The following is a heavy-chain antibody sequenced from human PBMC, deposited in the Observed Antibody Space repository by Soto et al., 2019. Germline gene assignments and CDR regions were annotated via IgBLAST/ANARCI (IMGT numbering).Heavy chain of an antibody. D-gene: IGHD2-15*01. Sequence: EVQLVESGGGLVQPGGSLRLSCAASGFTFSSYWMHWVRQAPGKGLVWVSRINSDGSRTSYADSVKGRFTIARDNAKNTLYLQMNCLRDEDRAVYYCVRTSLVVAAATREDYWGQGTLVTVSS. CDR3: VRTSLVVAAATREDY. CDR2: INSDGSRT. J-gene: IGHJ4*02. V-gene: IGHV3-74*01. CDR1: GFTFSSYW.